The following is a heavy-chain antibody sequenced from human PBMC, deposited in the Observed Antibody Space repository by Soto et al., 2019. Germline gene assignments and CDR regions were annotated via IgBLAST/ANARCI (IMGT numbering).Heavy chain of an antibody. Sequence: QVHLVQSGAEVKKPGASVKVSCKGSGYGFTTYGITWVRQAPGQGLEWMAWISAHNGNTNPAQKLQGRVTVTRDTSTSTAYTELRSLRSDGTAVYCFAGGRYGDYWGRGGLVTVSS. D-gene: IGHD1-26*01. CDR2: ISAHNGNT. CDR1: GYGFTTYG. CDR3: AGGRYGDY. V-gene: IGHV1-18*01. J-gene: IGHJ4*02.